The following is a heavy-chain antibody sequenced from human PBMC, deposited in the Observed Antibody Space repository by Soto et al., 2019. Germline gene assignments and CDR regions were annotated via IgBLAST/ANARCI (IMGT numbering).Heavy chain of an antibody. Sequence: EVRLVESRGGLVKPGGSLRLSCILSGFTFNAYTMNWVRQAPGKGLEWVSSISSSSTYMYYADSVKGRFTISRDNTNNSLYLQMNSLTTDDTGLYYCASAVTMGWSPQGYWGQGTPVTVSS. J-gene: IGHJ4*02. CDR2: ISSSSTYM. D-gene: IGHD4-17*01. V-gene: IGHV3-21*02. CDR1: GFTFNAYT. CDR3: ASAVTMGWSPQGY.